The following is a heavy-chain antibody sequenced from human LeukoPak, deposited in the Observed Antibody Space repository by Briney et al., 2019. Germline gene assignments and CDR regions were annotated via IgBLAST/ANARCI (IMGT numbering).Heavy chain of an antibody. CDR3: VRDHSNSGWAFDY. D-gene: IGHD6-19*01. J-gene: IGHJ4*02. CDR1: GFTFSTYA. CDR2: IWYNGKNK. Sequence: GRSLRLSCAASGFTFSTYAMHWVRQAPGKGLEWVAMIWYNGKNKHYADSVKRRFTISRDNSKNTLDLQMNSLRADDTAVYYCVRDHSNSGWAFDYWGQGTLVTVSS. V-gene: IGHV3-33*01.